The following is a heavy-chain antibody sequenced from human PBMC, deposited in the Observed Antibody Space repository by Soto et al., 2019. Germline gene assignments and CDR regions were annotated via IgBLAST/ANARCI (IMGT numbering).Heavy chain of an antibody. Sequence: QVQLQESGPGLVKPSETLSLTCTVSGGSMSSYYWSWIRQAPGKRLEWIGHVYYSGNTKYNPSLKRRVTISVDTSKNQFTLNLRSMAAAGTGVYYCARGWEYSGYNTWGQGTLVTVSS. CDR3: ARGWEYSGYNT. J-gene: IGHJ5*02. CDR1: GGSMSSYY. CDR2: VYYSGNT. D-gene: IGHD5-12*01. V-gene: IGHV4-59*01.